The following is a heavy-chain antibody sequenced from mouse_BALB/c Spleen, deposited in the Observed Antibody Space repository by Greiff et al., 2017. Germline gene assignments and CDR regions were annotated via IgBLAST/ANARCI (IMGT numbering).Heavy chain of an antibody. D-gene: IGHD4-1*01. CDR2: INPSSGYT. CDR1: GYTLTSYT. J-gene: IGHJ3*01. Sequence: SGAELARPGASGRLSCKASGYTLTSYTMHWVNQRPGQGLEWIGYINPSSGYTNYNQKFKDKATLTADKSSSTAYMQLSSLTSEDSAVYYCARWDAYWGQGTLVTVSA. V-gene: IGHV1-4*01. CDR3: ARWDAY.